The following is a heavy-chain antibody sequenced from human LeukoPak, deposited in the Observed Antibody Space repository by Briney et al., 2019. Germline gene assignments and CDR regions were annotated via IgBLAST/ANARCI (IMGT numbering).Heavy chain of an antibody. CDR1: GGSFSGYY. Sequence: SETLSLTCAVYGGSFSGYYWSWIRQPPGKGLEWIGEINHSGSTNYNPSLKSRVTISVDTSKNQFSLKLSSVTAADTAVYYCAGSDYYGSGGRAYYYYGMDVWGQGTTVTVSS. CDR2: INHSGST. J-gene: IGHJ6*02. CDR3: AGSDYYGSGGRAYYYYGMDV. D-gene: IGHD3-10*01. V-gene: IGHV4-34*01.